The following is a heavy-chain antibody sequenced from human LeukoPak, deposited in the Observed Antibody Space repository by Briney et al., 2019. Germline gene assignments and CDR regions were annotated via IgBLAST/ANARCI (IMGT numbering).Heavy chain of an antibody. CDR3: AKDLSRRTYYQKLP. Sequence: EPGGSLRLSCAASGFTFSSYAMSWVRQAPGKGLEWVSAISGSGGSTYYADSVKGRFTISRDNSKNTLYLQMNSLRAEDTAVYYCAKDLSRRTYYQKLPWGQGTLVTVSS. J-gene: IGHJ5*02. CDR2: ISGSGGST. CDR1: GFTFSSYA. D-gene: IGHD3-16*01. V-gene: IGHV3-23*01.